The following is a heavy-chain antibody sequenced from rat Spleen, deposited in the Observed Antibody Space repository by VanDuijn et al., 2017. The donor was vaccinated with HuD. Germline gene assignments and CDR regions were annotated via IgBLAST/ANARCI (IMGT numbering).Heavy chain of an antibody. V-gene: IGHV3-1*01. CDR3: ARYSSYVGYFDY. J-gene: IGHJ2*01. CDR2: ISYSGST. Sequence: EVQLQESGPGLVKPSQSLSLTCSVTGYSITSNYWGWIRKFPGNKMEWMGYISYSGSTSYNPSLKSRISITRDTSKNPFFLQLNSVTTQETATYYCARYSSYVGYFDYWGQGVMVTVSS. D-gene: IGHD1-8*01. CDR1: GYSITSNY.